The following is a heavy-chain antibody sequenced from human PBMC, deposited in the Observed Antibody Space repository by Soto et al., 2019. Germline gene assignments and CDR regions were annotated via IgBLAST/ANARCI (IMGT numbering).Heavy chain of an antibody. J-gene: IGHJ6*02. D-gene: IGHD6-6*01. Sequence: QVQLQESGPGLVKPSQTLSLTCTVSGGSISSGGYYWSWIRQHPGKGLEWIGYIYYSGSTYYNPSLKCRVTISVHTSKNQFSLKLSSVTAADTAVYYCASSSSSYYYYGMDDWGQGTTVTVSS. CDR1: GGSISSGGYY. CDR2: IYYSGST. CDR3: ASSSSSYYYYGMDD. V-gene: IGHV4-31*03.